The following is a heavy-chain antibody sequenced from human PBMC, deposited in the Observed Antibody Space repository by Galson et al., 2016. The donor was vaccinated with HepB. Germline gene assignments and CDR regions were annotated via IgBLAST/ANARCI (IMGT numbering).Heavy chain of an antibody. V-gene: IGHV1-46*01. CDR2: INPSGGTT. J-gene: IGHJ4*02. Sequence: SCKASGHTFSSYYIHWVRQAPGQGLEWMGLINPSGGTTSYAQKFQDRVTMTRDTSTSTVYMELSSLRSEDTAVYYCARGFYKTGGPTNFDSWGQGTLVTVSS. CDR1: GHTFSSYY. CDR3: ARGFYKTGGPTNFDS. D-gene: IGHD7-27*01.